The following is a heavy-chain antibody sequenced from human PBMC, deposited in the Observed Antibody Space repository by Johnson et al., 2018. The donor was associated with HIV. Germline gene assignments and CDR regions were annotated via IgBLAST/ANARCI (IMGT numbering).Heavy chain of an antibody. V-gene: IGHV3-53*01. D-gene: IGHD5-12*01. Sequence: VQLVESGGGLIQPGGSLRLSCAASGFTVSSNYMSWVRQAPGKGLEWVSVIYSGGSTYYADSVKGRFTISRDNSKNKLYLQMNSLRAEDTAVYYCARSVALIVATFDAFEIWGQWTMVTVAS. CDR2: IYSGGST. CDR1: GFTVSSNY. CDR3: ARSVALIVATFDAFEI. J-gene: IGHJ3*02.